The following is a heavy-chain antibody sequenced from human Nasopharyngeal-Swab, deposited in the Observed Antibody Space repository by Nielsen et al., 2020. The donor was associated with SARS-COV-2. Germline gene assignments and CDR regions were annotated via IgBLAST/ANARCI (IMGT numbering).Heavy chain of an antibody. CDR1: GGTFSSYA. V-gene: IGHV1-69*04. Sequence: SVKVSCKASGGTFSSYAISWVRQAPGQGLEWMGRIIPILGIANYAQKFQGRVTITADKSTSTAYMELSGLRSEDTAVYYCATIQPSNYYYYGMDVWGQGTTVTVSS. J-gene: IGHJ6*02. CDR3: ATIQPSNYYYYGMDV. D-gene: IGHD5-18*01. CDR2: IIPILGIA.